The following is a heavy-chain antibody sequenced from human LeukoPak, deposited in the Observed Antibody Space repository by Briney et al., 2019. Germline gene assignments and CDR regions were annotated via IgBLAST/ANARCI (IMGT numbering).Heavy chain of an antibody. Sequence: PGGSLRLSCAACGFTFSSYEMNWVRQAPGKGLEWVSYISTSGSTIYYADSVKGRFTISRDNAKNSLYLQMNSLRAEDTAVYYCARMGGSGSHGALPANLWGQGTLVTVSS. V-gene: IGHV3-48*03. CDR3: ARMGGSGSHGALPANL. CDR1: GFTFSSYE. CDR2: ISTSGSTI. D-gene: IGHD1-26*01. J-gene: IGHJ4*02.